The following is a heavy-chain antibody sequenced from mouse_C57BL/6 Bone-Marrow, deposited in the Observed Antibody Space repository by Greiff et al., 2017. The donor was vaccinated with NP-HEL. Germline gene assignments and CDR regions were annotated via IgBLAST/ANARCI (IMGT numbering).Heavy chain of an antibody. V-gene: IGHV14-4*01. Sequence: VQLHQSGAELVRPGASVKLSCTASGFNIKDDYMHWVKQRPDQGLEWIGWIDPENGDTEYASKFQGKATITADTSSNTAYLQLSSLTSEDTAVYYCTTPDSSGLFAYWGQGTLVTVSA. CDR3: TTPDSSGLFAY. J-gene: IGHJ3*01. D-gene: IGHD3-2*02. CDR2: IDPENGDT. CDR1: GFNIKDDY.